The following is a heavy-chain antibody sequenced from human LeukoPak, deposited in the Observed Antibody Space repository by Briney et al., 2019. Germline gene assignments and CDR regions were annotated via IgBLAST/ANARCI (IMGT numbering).Heavy chain of an antibody. D-gene: IGHD3-10*02. CDR1: GYTFTSCD. V-gene: IGHV1-8*01. CDR2: MNPNSGNT. Sequence: ASVKVCCKASGYTFTSCDINWVRQATGQGLEWMGWMNPNSGNTGYAQKFQGRVTMTWNTSISTAYMEPSSLRSEDTAVYYCARGLLMSGEDYWGQGTLVTVSS. J-gene: IGHJ4*02. CDR3: ARGLLMSGEDY.